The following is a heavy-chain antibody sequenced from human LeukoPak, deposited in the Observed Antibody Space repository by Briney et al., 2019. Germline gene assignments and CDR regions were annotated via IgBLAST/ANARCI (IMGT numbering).Heavy chain of an antibody. D-gene: IGHD6-25*01. J-gene: IGHJ4*02. CDR1: GYTFTGYY. Sequence: ASVKVSCKASGYTFTGYYMHWVRQAPGQGLEWMGWINPNNGDTHYAQKFQGRVTMTGDRSISTAYMELSRLRSDDTAVYYCARERTPGSGYGVDYWGQGTVVTVSS. CDR3: ARERTPGSGYGVDY. CDR2: INPNNGDT. V-gene: IGHV1-2*02.